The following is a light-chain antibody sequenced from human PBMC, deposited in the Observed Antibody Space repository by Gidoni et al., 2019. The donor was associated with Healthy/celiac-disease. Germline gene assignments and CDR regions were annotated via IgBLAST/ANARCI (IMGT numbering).Light chain of an antibody. CDR1: QSVSSSY. CDR3: QQYGSSSLT. V-gene: IGKV3-20*01. J-gene: IGKJ4*01. CDR2: GAS. Sequence: EIVLTQSPGTLSLSPGERATLSCSASQSVSSSYLAWYQQKPGQAPRCLLYGASSRATGIPDRCSGSGSGTDFTLTISRLEPEDFAVYYCQQYGSSSLTFGGGTKVEIK.